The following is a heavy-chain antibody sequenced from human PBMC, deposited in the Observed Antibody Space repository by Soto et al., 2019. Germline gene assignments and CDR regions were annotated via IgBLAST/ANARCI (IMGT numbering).Heavy chain of an antibody. Sequence: ASVKVSCKVSGYTLTELSMHWVRQAPGKGLEWMGGFDPEDGETICAQKFQGRVTMTEDTSTDTAYMELSSLRSEDTAVYYCASPPGVVRAVGRYYYHHDGMDFWSQGTTVTVSS. CDR3: ASPPGVVRAVGRYYYHHDGMDF. D-gene: IGHD3-10*01. CDR1: GYTLTELS. CDR2: FDPEDGET. V-gene: IGHV1-24*01. J-gene: IGHJ6*02.